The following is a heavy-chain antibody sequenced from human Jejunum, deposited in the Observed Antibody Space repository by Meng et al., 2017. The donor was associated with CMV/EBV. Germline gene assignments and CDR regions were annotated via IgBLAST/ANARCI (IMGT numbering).Heavy chain of an antibody. Sequence: EFSFRNYWMSWGRQAPGKGLEWVANMNQDGSNKFYLDSVKGRFTISRDNTKNSLYLQMNSLRAEDTAVYYCGREVPGGAVALDYWGQGALVTVSS. D-gene: IGHD3-3*02. CDR1: EFSFRNYW. CDR2: MNQDGSNK. CDR3: GREVPGGAVALDY. V-gene: IGHV3-7*01. J-gene: IGHJ4*02.